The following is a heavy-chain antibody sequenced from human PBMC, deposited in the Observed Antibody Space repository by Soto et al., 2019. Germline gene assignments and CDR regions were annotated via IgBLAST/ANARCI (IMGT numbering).Heavy chain of an antibody. J-gene: IGHJ6*02. Sequence: QVQLVQSGAEVKKPGSSVKVSCKASGGTFSSYAISWVRQAPGQGLEWMGGFNPIFETANYAQKFQGRVTITADESTNTAYMELSSLRSEDTAVYYCTRGITLIRGVIPTGYYYGMDVWGQGTTVAVSS. D-gene: IGHD3-10*01. CDR3: TRGITLIRGVIPTGYYYGMDV. V-gene: IGHV1-69*01. CDR2: FNPIFETA. CDR1: GGTFSSYA.